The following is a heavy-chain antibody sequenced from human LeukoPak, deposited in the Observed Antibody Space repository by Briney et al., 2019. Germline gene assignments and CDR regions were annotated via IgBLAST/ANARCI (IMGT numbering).Heavy chain of an antibody. V-gene: IGHV1-69*04. D-gene: IGHD1-26*01. Sequence: SVKVSCKASGGTFSSYAISWVRQAPGQGLEWMGRIIPILGIANYAQKIQGRVTITADKSTSTAYMELSSLRSEDTAVYYCARDEELLHWFDPWGQGTLVTVSS. CDR3: ARDEELLHWFDP. CDR1: GGTFSSYA. CDR2: IIPILGIA. J-gene: IGHJ5*02.